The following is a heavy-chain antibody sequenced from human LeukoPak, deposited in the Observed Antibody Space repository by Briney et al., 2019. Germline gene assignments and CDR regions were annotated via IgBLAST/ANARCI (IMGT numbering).Heavy chain of an antibody. Sequence: ASVKVSCKASVYTLTSYYMHWVRQAPGQGLGWMGIINPSGGSTSYAQQFQGRVTMTRDTSTSTVYMELSSLRSEDTAVYYCARPMPTVETRRRDWYFDLWGRGTLVTVSS. D-gene: IGHD4-23*01. J-gene: IGHJ2*01. V-gene: IGHV1-46*01. CDR1: VYTLTSYY. CDR2: INPSGGST. CDR3: ARPMPTVETRRRDWYFDL.